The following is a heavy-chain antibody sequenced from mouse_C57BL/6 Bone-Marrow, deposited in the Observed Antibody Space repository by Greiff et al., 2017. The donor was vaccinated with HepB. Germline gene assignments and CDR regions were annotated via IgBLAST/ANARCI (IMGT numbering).Heavy chain of an antibody. D-gene: IGHD1-1*01. V-gene: IGHV1-55*01. Sequence: VQLQQPGAELVKPGASVKMSCKASGYTFTSYWITWVKQRPGQGLEWIGDIYPGSGSTNYNEKFKCKATLTVDTSSSTAYMQLSSLTSEDSAVYYCARSYYGSSYWDFDVWGTGTTVTVSS. J-gene: IGHJ1*03. CDR1: GYTFTSYW. CDR3: ARSYYGSSYWDFDV. CDR2: IYPGSGST.